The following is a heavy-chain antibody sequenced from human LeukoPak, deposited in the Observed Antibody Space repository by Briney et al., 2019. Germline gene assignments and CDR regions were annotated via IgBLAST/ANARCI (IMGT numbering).Heavy chain of an antibody. V-gene: IGHV4-39*01. D-gene: IGHD6-19*01. CDR2: IYYSGST. J-gene: IGHJ3*02. CDR1: GGSISSSSYY. Sequence: SETLSLTCTVSGGSISSSSYYWGWIRQPPGKGLEWIGSIYYSGSTYYNPSLKSRVTISVDMSKNQFSLKLSSVTAADTAVYYCARHGTSEQWLDRGRAFDIWGQGTMVTVSS. CDR3: ARHGTSEQWLDRGRAFDI.